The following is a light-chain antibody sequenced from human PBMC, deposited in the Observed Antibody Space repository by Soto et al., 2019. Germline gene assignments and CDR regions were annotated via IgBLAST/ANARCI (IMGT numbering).Light chain of an antibody. J-gene: IGKJ1*01. CDR3: QQRSNWPPWT. CDR2: DAS. Sequence: EIVLTHSPATLSCSPGEKATLSCRASQSVSSYLAWYQQKPGQAPRLLIYDASNRATGIPARFSGSGSGTDFTLTISSLEPEDFAVYYCQQRSNWPPWTFGQGTKVEIK. V-gene: IGKV3-11*01. CDR1: QSVSSY.